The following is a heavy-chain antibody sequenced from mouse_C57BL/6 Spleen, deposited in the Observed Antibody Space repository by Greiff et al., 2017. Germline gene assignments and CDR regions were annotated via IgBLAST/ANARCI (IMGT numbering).Heavy chain of an antibody. D-gene: IGHD4-1*01. V-gene: IGHV1-52*01. J-gene: IGHJ4*01. CDR2: IDPSDSET. CDR1: GYTFTSYW. CDR3: ARGLGGAMDY. Sequence: QVQLQQPGAELVRPGSSVKLSCKASGYTFTSYWMHWVKQRPIQGLEWIGNIDPSDSETHYNQKFKDKATLTVDKSSSTAYMQLSSLTSEASAVYYCARGLGGAMDYWGQGTSVTVSS.